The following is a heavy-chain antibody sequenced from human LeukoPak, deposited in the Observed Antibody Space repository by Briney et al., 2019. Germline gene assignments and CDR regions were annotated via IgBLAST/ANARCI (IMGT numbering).Heavy chain of an antibody. Sequence: SETLSLTCTVSGGSISSSSYYRGWIRQPPGKGLEWIGSIYYSGSTYYNPSLKSRITISVDTSKNQFSLKLSSVTAADTAVYYCASTVVRKRPFDPWGQGTLVTVSS. CDR3: ASTVVRKRPFDP. J-gene: IGHJ5*02. CDR2: IYYSGST. CDR1: GGSISSSSYY. V-gene: IGHV4-39*07. D-gene: IGHD4-23*01.